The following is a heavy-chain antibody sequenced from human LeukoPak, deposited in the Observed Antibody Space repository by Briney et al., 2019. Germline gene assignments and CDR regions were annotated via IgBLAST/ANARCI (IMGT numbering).Heavy chain of an antibody. CDR3: ARAGDGGGKYGGLIDY. CDR2: IYYSGST. D-gene: IGHD5-24*01. J-gene: IGHJ4*02. V-gene: IGHV4-59*01. CDR1: GGSITNYY. Sequence: SETLSPTCTVSGGSITNYYWSWIRQPPGKGLEWIGYIYYSGSTYYNPSLKSRVTISLDTSKNQFSLKLSSVTAADTAVYYCARAGDGGGKYGGLIDYWGQGTLVTVSS.